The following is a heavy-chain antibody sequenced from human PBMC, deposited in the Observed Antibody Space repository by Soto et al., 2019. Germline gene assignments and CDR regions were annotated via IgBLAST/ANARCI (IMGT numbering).Heavy chain of an antibody. D-gene: IGHD3-10*01. V-gene: IGHV3-23*01. CDR3: AKERLGRGIDY. Sequence: EVLLLDSGGGLVQPGGSLRLSCAASGFTFSNYAMNWVRQAPGKGPEWISTVNNGGGGTYYADSVKGRFTISRDNSKNTLYVQVSSLRAEDTAVYYCAKERLGRGIDYWGQGILVTVSS. J-gene: IGHJ4*02. CDR1: GFTFSNYA. CDR2: VNNGGGGT.